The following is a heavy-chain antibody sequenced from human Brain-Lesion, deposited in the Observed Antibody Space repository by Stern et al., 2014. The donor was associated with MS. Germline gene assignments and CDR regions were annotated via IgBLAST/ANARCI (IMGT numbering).Heavy chain of an antibody. CDR1: GLTFSDYY. D-gene: IGHD1-26*01. V-gene: IGHV3-11*01. CDR2: IGSRGSPI. J-gene: IGHJ4*02. Sequence: VQLEESGGGLVKPGGSLRLACAASGLTFSDYYKSWIRQAQGPGLEWVSYIGSRGSPIYYAESGKGRFTISRDNAENSLYLQMNSLRADDTAVYYCVAGMERWGQGTLVTVSS. CDR3: VAGMER.